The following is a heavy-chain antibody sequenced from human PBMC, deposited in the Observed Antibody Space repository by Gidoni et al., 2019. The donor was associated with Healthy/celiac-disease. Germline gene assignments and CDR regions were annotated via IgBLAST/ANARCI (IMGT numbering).Heavy chain of an antibody. CDR2: IIPILGIA. CDR3: ASGPIVVVPADYYYMDV. D-gene: IGHD2-2*01. V-gene: IGHV1-69*04. J-gene: IGHJ6*03. Sequence: QVQLVQSVAEVTKPGSSVKFSCKASVGTFSSYSISWVRPAPGQGLEWMGRIIPILGIANYAQKFQGRVKMTAEKSTSTAYMELSSLRYEDTDVYYCASGPIVVVPADYYYMDVWGKGTTVTVSS. CDR1: VGTFSSYS.